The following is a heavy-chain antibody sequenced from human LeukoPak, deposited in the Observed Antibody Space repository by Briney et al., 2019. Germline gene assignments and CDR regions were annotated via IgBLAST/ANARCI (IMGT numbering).Heavy chain of an antibody. CDR3: ARDPASQKLVGAFDI. J-gene: IGHJ3*02. V-gene: IGHV4-39*07. D-gene: IGHD6-6*01. Sequence: SETLSLTCTVSGGSISSRSYYWGWIRQPPGKGLEWIGSIYYSGSTYYNPSLKSRVTISVDTSKNQFSLKLSSVTAADMAVYYCARDPASQKLVGAFDIWGQGTMVTVSS. CDR1: GGSISSRSYY. CDR2: IYYSGST.